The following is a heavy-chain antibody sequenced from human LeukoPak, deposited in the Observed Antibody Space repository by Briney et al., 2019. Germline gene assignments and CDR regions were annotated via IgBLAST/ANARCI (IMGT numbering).Heavy chain of an antibody. CDR2: IRYDGSNK. J-gene: IGHJ6*03. CDR3: AKGVGGSANYYYMDV. Sequence: GGSLRLSCAASGFTFSSYGMHWVRQAPGKGLEWVAFIRYDGSNKYYADSMKGRFTISRDNSKNTLYLQMNSLRDEDTAVYYCAKGVGGSANYYYMDVWGKGTTVTVSS. D-gene: IGHD3-10*01. CDR1: GFTFSSYG. V-gene: IGHV3-30*02.